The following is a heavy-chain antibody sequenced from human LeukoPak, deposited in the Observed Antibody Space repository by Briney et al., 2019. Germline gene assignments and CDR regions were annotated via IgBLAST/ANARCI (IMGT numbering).Heavy chain of an antibody. CDR2: ISSNGGST. CDR1: GFTFSNYA. V-gene: IGHV3-64D*09. CDR3: VKDLYKGDSASWYFFHY. D-gene: IGHD6-13*01. Sequence: GGSLRLSCSASGFTFSNYAMHWVRQAPGKGLEYVSAISSNGGSTYYAESVKGRFTISRDNSKNTLYLQMSSLRAEDTAMYHCVKDLYKGDSASWYFFHYWGQGTLVTVSS. J-gene: IGHJ4*02.